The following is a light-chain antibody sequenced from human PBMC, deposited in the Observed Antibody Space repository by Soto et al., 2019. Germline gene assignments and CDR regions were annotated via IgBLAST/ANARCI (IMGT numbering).Light chain of an antibody. CDR3: VLSYSPTRV. CDR1: TGAVTSGHY. V-gene: IGLV7-46*01. Sequence: QAVVTQEPSLTVSPGGTVTLTCGSSTGAVTSGHYPYWFQQKPGQAPRTLIYDTTNKHSWTPARFSGSLLGGKAALTLSGAQPEDEAEYYCVLSYSPTRVFGGGTKVTVL. J-gene: IGLJ3*02. CDR2: DTT.